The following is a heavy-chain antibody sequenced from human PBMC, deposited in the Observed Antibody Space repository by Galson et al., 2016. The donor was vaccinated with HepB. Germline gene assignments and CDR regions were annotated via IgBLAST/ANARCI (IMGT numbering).Heavy chain of an antibody. J-gene: IGHJ4*02. D-gene: IGHD1-26*01. V-gene: IGHV3-74*01. Sequence: SLRLSCAASGFTLSNSAMRWVRQAPEKGLVWVSRINSDGSSTGFADSVKGRFTISRDNAKNTLYLQMNSLRAEDTGVYYCARDQTRRGPTTFDNWGQGTLVTVSS. CDR3: ARDQTRRGPTTFDN. CDR2: INSDGSST. CDR1: GFTLSNSA.